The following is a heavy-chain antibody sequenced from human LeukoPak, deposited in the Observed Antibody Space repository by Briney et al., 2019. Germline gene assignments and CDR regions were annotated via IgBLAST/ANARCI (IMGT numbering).Heavy chain of an antibody. CDR2: VTASAGST. V-gene: IGHV3-23*01. CDR1: GFTFSSYA. J-gene: IGHJ3*01. CDR3: VKDQEWLVAFDF. D-gene: IGHD6-19*01. Sequence: GGSLRLSCAASGFTFSSYAMSWVRQAPGKGLECVSGVTASAGSTKYADSVKGRFTISRDNFKNTLFLQMTGLGAEDTARYYCVKDQEWLVAFDFWGQGTVVTVSS.